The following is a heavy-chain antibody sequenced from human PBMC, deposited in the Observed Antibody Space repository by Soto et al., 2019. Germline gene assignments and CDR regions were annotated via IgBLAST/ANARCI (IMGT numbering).Heavy chain of an antibody. CDR3: ARLYDSSGYQHYFDY. D-gene: IGHD3-22*01. J-gene: IGHJ4*02. V-gene: IGHV4-38-2*01. CDR2: MLHSGIT. Sequence: SETLSLTCAVSGYSISNGYFWGWIRQPPGKGREYIGSMLHSGITYYNPSLKSRVTISVDTSKNQISLKLSSVTAADTAVYFCARLYDSSGYQHYFDYWGQGTPVTVSS. CDR1: GYSISNGYF.